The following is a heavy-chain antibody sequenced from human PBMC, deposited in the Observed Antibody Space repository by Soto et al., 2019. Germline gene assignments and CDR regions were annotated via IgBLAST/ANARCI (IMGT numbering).Heavy chain of an antibody. J-gene: IGHJ1*01. V-gene: IGHV4-31*03. Sequence: QVQLQESGPGLVKPSQTLSLTCTVSGGSISSGGYYWSWIRQHPGKGLEWIGYIYYSGSTYYNPSLKSRVTISVDQSKNQFSLKLSSVTAADTAVYYCATGGGGYCSGGSCYTVAEYFQHWGQGTLVTVSS. CDR1: GGSISSGGYY. CDR2: IYYSGST. D-gene: IGHD2-15*01. CDR3: ATGGGGYCSGGSCYTVAEYFQH.